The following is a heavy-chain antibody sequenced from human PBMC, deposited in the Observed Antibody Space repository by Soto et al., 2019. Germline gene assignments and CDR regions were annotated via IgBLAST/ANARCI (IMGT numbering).Heavy chain of an antibody. CDR2: IVVGSGNT. J-gene: IGHJ5*02. CDR1: GFTFTSSA. CDR3: AADLSFRSGGLNWFDP. D-gene: IGHD3-3*01. Sequence: EASVKVSCKASGFTFTSSAMQWVRQARGQRLEWIGWIVVGSGNTNYAQKFQERVTITRDMSTSTAYMELSSLRSEDTAVYYCAADLSFRSGGLNWFDPWGQGTLVTVSS. V-gene: IGHV1-58*02.